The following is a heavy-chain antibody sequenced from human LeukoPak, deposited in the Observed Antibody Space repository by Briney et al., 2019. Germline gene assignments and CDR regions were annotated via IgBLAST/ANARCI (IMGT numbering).Heavy chain of an antibody. Sequence: PGGSLRLSCAASGFTFSSYGMHWVRQPPGKGLEWIGEINHSGSTNYNPSLKSRVTISVDTSKNQFSLKLSSVTAADTAVYYCARGRGWRVPAAIFDYWGQGTLVTVSS. CDR1: GFTFSSYG. CDR2: INHSGST. D-gene: IGHD2-2*01. CDR3: ARGRGWRVPAAIFDY. V-gene: IGHV4-34*01. J-gene: IGHJ4*02.